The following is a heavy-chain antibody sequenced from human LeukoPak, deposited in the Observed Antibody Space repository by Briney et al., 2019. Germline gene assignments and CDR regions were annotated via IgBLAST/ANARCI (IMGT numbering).Heavy chain of an antibody. CDR1: GGSISSYY. D-gene: IGHD6-13*01. V-gene: IGHV4-59*12. Sequence: PSETLSLTCTVSGGSISSYYWSWIRQPPGKGLEWIGYIYYSGSTNYNPSLKSRVTISVDTSKNQFSLKLSSVTAADTAVYYCARGYSSSWYVDYYYYYMDVWGKGTTVTVSS. CDR2: IYYSGST. J-gene: IGHJ6*03. CDR3: ARGYSSSWYVDYYYYYMDV.